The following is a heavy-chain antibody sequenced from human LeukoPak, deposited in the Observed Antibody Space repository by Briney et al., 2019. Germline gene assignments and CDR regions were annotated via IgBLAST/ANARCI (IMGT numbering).Heavy chain of an antibody. Sequence: GGSLRLSCAASGFTFSSYAMSWVRQAPGKGLEWVSAISGSGGSTYYADSVKGRFTVSRDNSKNTLYLQMNSPRAEDTAVYYCAKIAGAYCSGGSCEVDYWGQGTPVTIPS. V-gene: IGHV3-23*01. J-gene: IGHJ4*02. CDR2: ISGSGGST. CDR1: GFTFSSYA. CDR3: AKIAGAYCSGGSCEVDY. D-gene: IGHD2-15*01.